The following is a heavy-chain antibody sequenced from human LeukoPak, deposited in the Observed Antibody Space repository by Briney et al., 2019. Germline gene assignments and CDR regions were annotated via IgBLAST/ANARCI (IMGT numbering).Heavy chain of an antibody. Sequence: SETLSLTCAVYGGSFSGYYWSWIRQPPGKGLEWIGEINHSGSTNYNPSLKSRVTISVDTSKNQFSLKLSSVTAADTAVYYCARENSGSYGRYFDYWGQGTLVTVPS. CDR1: GGSFSGYY. J-gene: IGHJ4*02. V-gene: IGHV4-34*01. D-gene: IGHD1-26*01. CDR2: INHSGST. CDR3: ARENSGSYGRYFDY.